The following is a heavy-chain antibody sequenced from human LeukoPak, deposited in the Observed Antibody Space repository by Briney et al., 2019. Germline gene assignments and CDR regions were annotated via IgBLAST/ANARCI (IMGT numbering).Heavy chain of an antibody. V-gene: IGHV3-7*01. CDR1: GFTFSRYW. J-gene: IGHJ5*02. CDR3: IRDFRSADL. Sequence: PGGSLRLSCAASGFTFSRYWMTWVRQAPGKGLEWVANIKQDESKKNYVDSVKGRFTISRDNVKNTVYLEMNSLSVEDTATYYCIRDFRSADLWGQGTLVTVTS. CDR2: IKQDESKK.